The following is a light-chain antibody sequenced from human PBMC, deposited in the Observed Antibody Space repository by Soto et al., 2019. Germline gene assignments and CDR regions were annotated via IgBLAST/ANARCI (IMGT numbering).Light chain of an antibody. J-gene: IGKJ1*01. CDR2: GAS. Sequence: EIVLTQSPGTLSLSPGERATLSCRASQSVSASYLAWYQQKPGQAPRLLVYGASSRATGIPDRFSGSGSGTDFTLIISRLEPEDFAVYSCQQYHSSSWTFGQGTKVDIK. CDR3: QQYHSSSWT. V-gene: IGKV3-20*01. CDR1: QSVSASY.